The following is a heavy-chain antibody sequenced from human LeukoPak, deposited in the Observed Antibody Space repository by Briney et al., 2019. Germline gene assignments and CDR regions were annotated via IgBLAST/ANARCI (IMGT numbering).Heavy chain of an antibody. Sequence: SETLSLTCTVSGYSISSGYYWGWIRPPPGKGLEWIGYIYYSGSTNYNPSLKSRVTISVDTSKNQFSLKLSSVTAADTAVYYCARARGHDFWSGYPYYFDYWGQGTLVTVSS. J-gene: IGHJ4*02. V-gene: IGHV4-61*01. CDR2: IYYSGST. CDR3: ARARGHDFWSGYPYYFDY. D-gene: IGHD3-3*01. CDR1: GYSISSGYY.